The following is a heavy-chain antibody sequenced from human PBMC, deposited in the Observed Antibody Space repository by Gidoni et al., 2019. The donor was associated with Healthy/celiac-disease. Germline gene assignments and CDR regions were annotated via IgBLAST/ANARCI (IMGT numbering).Heavy chain of an antibody. D-gene: IGHD5-12*01. V-gene: IGHV3-7*03. CDR3: ARNSGGYSGYLFDY. J-gene: IGHJ4*02. CDR2: IKQDGSEK. Sequence: KGLEWVANIKQDGSEKYYVDSVKGRFTISRDNAKNSLYLQMNSLRAEDTAVYYCARNSGGYSGYLFDYWGQGTLVTVSS.